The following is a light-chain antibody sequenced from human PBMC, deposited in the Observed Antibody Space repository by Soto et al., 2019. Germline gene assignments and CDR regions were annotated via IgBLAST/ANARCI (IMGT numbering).Light chain of an antibody. CDR3: QQTYSALWT. J-gene: IGKJ1*01. CDR1: QTITTY. CDR2: AAF. Sequence: DIQMTQSPSSLSASVGDRVTISCRASQTITTYLNWYQQKPGKAPKLLIYAAFSLHSGVPSRFSGNGSGTDFTLIISSLQPEDFAAYYCQQTYSALWTFGQGTKLEIK. V-gene: IGKV1-39*01.